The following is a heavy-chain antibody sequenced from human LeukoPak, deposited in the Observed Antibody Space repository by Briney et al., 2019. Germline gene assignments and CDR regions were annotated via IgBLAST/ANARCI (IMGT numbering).Heavy chain of an antibody. Sequence: GRSLRLSCAASGFTFSSYGMHWVRQAPGKGLEWVAVISYDGSNKYYADSVKGRFTISRDNSKNTLYLQMNSLRAEDTAVYYCAKGLYCSGGSCHGAAEYFQHWGQGTLVTVSS. CDR2: ISYDGSNK. V-gene: IGHV3-30*18. CDR3: AKGLYCSGGSCHGAAEYFQH. D-gene: IGHD2-15*01. CDR1: GFTFSSYG. J-gene: IGHJ1*01.